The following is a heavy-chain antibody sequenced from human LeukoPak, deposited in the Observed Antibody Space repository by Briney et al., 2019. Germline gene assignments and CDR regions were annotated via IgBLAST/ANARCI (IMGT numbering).Heavy chain of an antibody. D-gene: IGHD3-3*01. J-gene: IGHJ4*02. CDR2: INHSGST. V-gene: IGHV4-34*01. CDR1: GGSFSGYY. CDR3: ARVRFLEWLRRIYYFDY. Sequence: SETLSLTCAVYGGSFSGYYWSWIRQPPGKGLEWIGEINHSGSTNYNPSLKSRVTISVDTSKNQFSLKLSSVIAADTAVYYCARVRFLEWLRRIYYFDYWGQGTLVTVSS.